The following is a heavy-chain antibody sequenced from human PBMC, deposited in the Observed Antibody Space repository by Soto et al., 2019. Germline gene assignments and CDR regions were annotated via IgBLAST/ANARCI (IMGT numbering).Heavy chain of an antibody. CDR2: ISGSGDST. D-gene: IGHD3-22*01. Sequence: PGGSLRLSCAASGFTFSSYAMSWVRQGPGKGLEWVSAISGSGDSTYYADSVKGRFTISRDNSKNTLYLQMNSLRAEDTAVYYCAKVSEKSPGKSSDQNYYDSSGYPDYWGQGTLVTVSS. J-gene: IGHJ4*02. CDR1: GFTFSSYA. V-gene: IGHV3-23*01. CDR3: AKVSEKSPGKSSDQNYYDSSGYPDY.